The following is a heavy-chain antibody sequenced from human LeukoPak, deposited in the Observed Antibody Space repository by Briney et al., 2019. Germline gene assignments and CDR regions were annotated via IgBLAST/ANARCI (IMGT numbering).Heavy chain of an antibody. V-gene: IGHV3-23*01. CDR1: GFTFSSYG. J-gene: IGHJ4*02. CDR2: ISGSDGST. D-gene: IGHD3-22*01. Sequence: GGTLRLSCAASGFTFSSYGMTWVRQAPGKGLEWVSAISGSDGSTYYADSVKGRFTISRDNSKNTLYLQMNSLRAEDTAVYYCAKDQYYDSSGAFDYWGQGTLVTVSS. CDR3: AKDQYYDSSGAFDY.